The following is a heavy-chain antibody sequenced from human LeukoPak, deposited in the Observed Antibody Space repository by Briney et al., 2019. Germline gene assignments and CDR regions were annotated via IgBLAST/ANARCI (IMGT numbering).Heavy chain of an antibody. Sequence: SETLSLTCTVSGGSISSSSYYWGWIRQPPGKGLEWIGSIYYSGSTYYNPSLKSRVTISVDTSKNQFSLKLSSVTAADTAVYYCARDGVGATPRGFDYWGQGTLVTVSS. CDR3: ARDGVGATPRGFDY. CDR2: IYYSGST. J-gene: IGHJ4*02. V-gene: IGHV4-39*07. CDR1: GGSISSSSYY. D-gene: IGHD1-26*01.